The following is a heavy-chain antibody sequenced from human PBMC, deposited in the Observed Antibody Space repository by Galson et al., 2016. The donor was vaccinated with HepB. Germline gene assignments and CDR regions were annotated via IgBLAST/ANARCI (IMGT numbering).Heavy chain of an antibody. J-gene: IGHJ1*01. Sequence: LSLTCTVSGGSVSSSPFYWSWIRQPPGKGLEWIGFTYYSGSTNYSPSLKSRVTISIDRSKNQFSLRLASVTGADTAVYYCARGTRPYSNYPPSLDFWGQGTLVTVSS. D-gene: IGHD4-11*01. CDR3: ARGTRPYSNYPPSLDF. CDR2: TYYSGST. V-gene: IGHV4-61*01. CDR1: GGSVSSSPFY.